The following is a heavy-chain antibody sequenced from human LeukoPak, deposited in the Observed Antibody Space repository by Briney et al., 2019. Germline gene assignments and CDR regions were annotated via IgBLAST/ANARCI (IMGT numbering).Heavy chain of an antibody. V-gene: IGHV5-51*01. CDR2: IYPGDSDT. J-gene: IGHJ5*02. CDR1: GYTFDTYW. D-gene: IGHD3-10*01. Sequence: GESLKISCKGSGYTFDTYWIGWVRQMPGKGLEWMGIIYPGDSDTKYRPSFQGQVTFSVDKSTTTAYLHWSSLKASDTAIYYCARWGPFGSGNYWFDRWGQGTLVTVSS. CDR3: ARWGPFGSGNYWFDR.